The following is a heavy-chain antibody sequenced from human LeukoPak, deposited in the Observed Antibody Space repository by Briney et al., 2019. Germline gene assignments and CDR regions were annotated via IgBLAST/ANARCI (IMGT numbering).Heavy chain of an antibody. CDR3: AKVPYGSGTRGGFDY. D-gene: IGHD3-10*01. CDR1: GFTFSSYG. CDR2: ISGSGGYT. J-gene: IGHJ4*02. V-gene: IGHV3-23*01. Sequence: GGSLRLSCAASGFTFSSYGMSWVRQAPGKGLEWVSTISGSGGYTYYADSVKGRFTISRDNSKNTLYLQMNSLRAEDTAVYYCAKVPYGSGTRGGFDYWGQGTLVTVSS.